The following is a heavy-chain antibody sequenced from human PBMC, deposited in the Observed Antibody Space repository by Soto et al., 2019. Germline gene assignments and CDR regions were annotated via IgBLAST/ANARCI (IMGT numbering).Heavy chain of an antibody. J-gene: IGHJ3*02. CDR3: ARGSQSSSYAFDI. Sequence: EVQLVESGGGLVQPGGSLRLSCAASGFTFSSYDMHWVRQATGKGLEWVSAIGTAGDTYYPGSVKGRFTISRENAKNSLYLQMNSLGAGDTAVYYCARGSQSSSYAFDIWGQGTMVTVSS. D-gene: IGHD6-13*01. CDR1: GFTFSSYD. V-gene: IGHV3-13*04. CDR2: IGTAGDT.